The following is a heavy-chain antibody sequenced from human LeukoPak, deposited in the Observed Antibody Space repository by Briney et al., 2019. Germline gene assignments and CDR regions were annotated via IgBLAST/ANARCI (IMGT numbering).Heavy chain of an antibody. D-gene: IGHD2-15*01. J-gene: IGHJ6*02. Sequence: GGSLRLSCAASGFTFSSYSMNWVRQAPGKGLEWVSSISSSSSYIYYADSVKGRFTISRDNAKNSLYLQMNSLRAEDTAVYYCARGWYCSGGSCYPYGVDVWGQGTTVTVSS. V-gene: IGHV3-21*01. CDR2: ISSSSSYI. CDR1: GFTFSSYS. CDR3: ARGWYCSGGSCYPYGVDV.